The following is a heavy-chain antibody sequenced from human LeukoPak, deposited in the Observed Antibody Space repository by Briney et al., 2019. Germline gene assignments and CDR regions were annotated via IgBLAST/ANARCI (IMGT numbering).Heavy chain of an antibody. V-gene: IGHV4-59*01. J-gene: IGHJ6*04. D-gene: IGHD2-21*02. CDR1: GGSLSSYY. CDR2: IYSSGST. CDR3: ARGDHYYYTMDV. Sequence: SETLSLTCTVSGGSLSSYYWSWIRQPPGEGLEWIGYIYSSGSTNYNPSLKSRVTISVDTSKNQFSLKLTSMTAADTAVYYCARGDHYYYTMDVWGKGTTVTVSS.